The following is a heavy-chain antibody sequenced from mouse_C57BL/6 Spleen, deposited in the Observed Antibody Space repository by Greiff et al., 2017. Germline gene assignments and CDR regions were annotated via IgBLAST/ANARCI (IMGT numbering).Heavy chain of an antibody. D-gene: IGHD2-4*01. Sequence: LVESGPELVKPGASVKISCKASGYAFSSSWMNWVKQRPGKGLEWIGRIYPGDGDTNYNGKFKGKATLTADKSSSTAYMQISSLTSEDSAVYFCARRDYDYDRDYFDYWGQGTTLTVSS. CDR3: ARRDYDYDRDYFDY. V-gene: IGHV1-82*01. CDR1: GYAFSSSW. J-gene: IGHJ2*01. CDR2: IYPGDGDT.